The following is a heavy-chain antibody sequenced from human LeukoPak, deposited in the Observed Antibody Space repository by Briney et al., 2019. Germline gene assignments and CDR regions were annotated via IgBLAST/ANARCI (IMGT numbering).Heavy chain of an antibody. CDR3: AKDNRGYFDF. Sequence: GGSLRLSCAASGFTFYSYGMHWVRQAPGKGLEWVALISYNGRNNYYADSVKGRFTISRDNSKNTLNLQVSSLRTEDTAVYFCAKDNRGYFDFWGQGTLVTVSS. CDR2: ISYNGRNN. CDR1: GFTFYSYG. J-gene: IGHJ4*02. V-gene: IGHV3-30*18. D-gene: IGHD3-16*01.